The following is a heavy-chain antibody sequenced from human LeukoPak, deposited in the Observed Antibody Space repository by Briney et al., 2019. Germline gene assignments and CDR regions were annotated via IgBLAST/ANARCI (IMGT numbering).Heavy chain of an antibody. Sequence: LTGRSLRLSCAASGFTFSSCDMHWVRQAPGKGLEWVAFISYDGRKKYYADSVKGRFTISRDNPKNTVSLQMSSLRAEDRAVYFCARDPFSTVVASPIDYWGQGTLVTVSS. V-gene: IGHV3-30*04. CDR2: ISYDGRKK. J-gene: IGHJ4*02. CDR1: GFTFSSCD. CDR3: ARDPFSTVVASPIDY. D-gene: IGHD4-23*01.